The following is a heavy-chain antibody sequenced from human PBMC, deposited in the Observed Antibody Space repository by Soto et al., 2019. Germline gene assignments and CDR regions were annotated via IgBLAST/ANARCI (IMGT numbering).Heavy chain of an antibody. CDR3: VGQLEWLENWLAP. V-gene: IGHV4-39*01. Sequence: SETLSLTCTVSGSSMNNSSFYCGWIRQAPGKGLEWIGSIYYTGIPYYNPSLKSRVSISIETSRNQFSLDLSSVTAADTAVYYCVGQLEWLENWLAPWARGTMVTVSS. J-gene: IGHJ5*02. D-gene: IGHD3-3*01. CDR2: IYYTGIP. CDR1: GSSMNNSSFY.